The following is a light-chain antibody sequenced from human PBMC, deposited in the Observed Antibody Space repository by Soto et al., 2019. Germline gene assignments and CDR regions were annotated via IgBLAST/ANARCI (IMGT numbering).Light chain of an antibody. CDR3: QHHGLPPHT. J-gene: IGKJ2*01. Sequence: EIVLTQSPGTLSLSPGERATLSCRASQSISSSYLAWYQQKPGQAPRLLIYGASSRATGIPDRFIGSGSGRDFALTISRQESEDFVLYYGQHHGLPPHTFGRAPELEIK. CDR2: GAS. CDR1: QSISSSY. V-gene: IGKV3-20*01.